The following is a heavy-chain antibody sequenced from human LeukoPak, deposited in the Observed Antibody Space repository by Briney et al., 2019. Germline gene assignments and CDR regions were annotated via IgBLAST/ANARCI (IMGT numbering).Heavy chain of an antibody. D-gene: IGHD5-18*01. CDR2: IYYSGST. Sequence: SETLSLTCTVSGGSISSHYWSWIRQPPGKGLEWIGYIYYSGSTNYNPSLKSRVTISVDTSKNQFSLKLSSVTAADTAVCYCARYSYGSFDYWGQGTLVTVSS. CDR1: GGSISSHY. V-gene: IGHV4-59*11. CDR3: ARYSYGSFDY. J-gene: IGHJ4*02.